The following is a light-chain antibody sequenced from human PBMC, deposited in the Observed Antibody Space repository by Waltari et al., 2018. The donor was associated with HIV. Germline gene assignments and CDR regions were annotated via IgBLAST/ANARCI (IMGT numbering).Light chain of an antibody. CDR1: STDSRFYQY. J-gene: IGLJ2*01. Sequence: QSALTQPASVSGFLGQSINISCTGISTDSRFYQYVSWYQQYPGKFPRLIIFDINNRPSGVSDHVSGSSAGNSPSLTFSGLQSGDEAHYYCASNRLDYTLIFGGGTKLTVL. V-gene: IGLV2-14*03. CDR2: DIN. CDR3: ASNRLDYTLI.